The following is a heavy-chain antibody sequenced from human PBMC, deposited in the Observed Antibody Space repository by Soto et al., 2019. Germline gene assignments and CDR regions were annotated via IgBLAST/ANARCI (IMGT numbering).Heavy chain of an antibody. V-gene: IGHV3-33*01. CDR3: ARVGPFTWVGGVIFFYAY. D-gene: IGHD3-16*02. Sequence: GGSLRLSCAASRFTFSSYGMHWVRQAPGKGLEWVAVIWYDGSNKYYADSVKGRFTISRDNSKNTLYLQMNSLRVEDTAVYYCARVGPFTWVGGVIFFYAYWAQGTLVPVSS. CDR2: IWYDGSNK. J-gene: IGHJ1*01. CDR1: RFTFSSYG.